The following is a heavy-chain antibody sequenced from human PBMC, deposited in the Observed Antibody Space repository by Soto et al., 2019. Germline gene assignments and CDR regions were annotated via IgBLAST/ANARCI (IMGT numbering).Heavy chain of an antibody. CDR2: ISGSGGST. CDR3: AKTSSASGRECPGH. V-gene: IGHV3-23*01. Sequence: PGGSLRLSCEASGFTFSSYGRTWVRQAPGKGLEWVSAISGSGGSTFYADSLGGRFTISRDNSKNILYLEMKSLRAGDTAMYYCAKTSSASGRECPGHWGQGAQVTVSS. J-gene: IGHJ4*02. D-gene: IGHD6-6*01. CDR1: GFTFSSYG.